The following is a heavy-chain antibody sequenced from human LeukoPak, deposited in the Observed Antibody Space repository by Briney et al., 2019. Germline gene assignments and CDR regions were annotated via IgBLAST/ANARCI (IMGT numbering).Heavy chain of an antibody. CDR1: GLSFSDHW. CDR3: TRESGSSRFFDF. V-gene: IGHV3-74*01. J-gene: IGHJ4*02. Sequence: GSLRLSCVVSGLSFSDHWIHWVRQPPGKGLMWVSRIYNDGSATTYADSVKGRFTISRDNAKSTLYLQMNSLRAEDTAVYYCTRESGSSRFFDFWGQGTPVTVSS. D-gene: IGHD6-6*01. CDR2: IYNDGSAT.